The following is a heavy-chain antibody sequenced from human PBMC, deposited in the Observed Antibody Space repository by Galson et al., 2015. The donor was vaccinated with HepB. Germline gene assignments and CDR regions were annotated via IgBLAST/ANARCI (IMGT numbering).Heavy chain of an antibody. J-gene: IGHJ4*02. CDR1: GFTFSSYS. D-gene: IGHD3-3*01. Sequence: SLRLSCAASGFTFSSYSMNWVRQAPGKGLEWVSYISSSSSTIYYADSVKGRFTISRDNAKNSLYLQMNSLRDEDTAVYYCARPYYDVWSGSYYLDYWGQGTLVPVSS. CDR3: ARPYYDVWSGSYYLDY. V-gene: IGHV3-48*02. CDR2: ISSSSSTI.